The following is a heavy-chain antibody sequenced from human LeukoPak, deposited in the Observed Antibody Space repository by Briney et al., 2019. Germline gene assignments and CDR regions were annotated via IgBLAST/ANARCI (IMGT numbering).Heavy chain of an antibody. V-gene: IGHV4-39*01. CDR2: IYYSGST. D-gene: IGHD3-22*01. Sequence: SETPSLTCTVSGGSISSSSYYWGWIRQPPGKGLEWIGSIYYSGSTYYNPSLKSRVTISVDTSKNQFSLKLSSVTAADTAVYYCARRAYYYDRRGCDYWGQGTLVTVSS. J-gene: IGHJ4*02. CDR1: GGSISSSSYY. CDR3: ARRAYYYDRRGCDY.